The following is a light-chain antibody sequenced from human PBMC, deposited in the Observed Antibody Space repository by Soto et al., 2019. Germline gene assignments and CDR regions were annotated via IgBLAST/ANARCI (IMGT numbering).Light chain of an antibody. CDR2: DSS. CDR3: QQRSYWPHT. CDR1: QSVSSY. V-gene: IGKV3-11*01. J-gene: IGKJ2*01. Sequence: EIVLTQSPATLSLSPGERATLSCRASQSVSSYLAWYQQKPGQAPRLLISDSSNRATGIPARFSGSGSGTDFTLTISSLEPEDFAVYYCQQRSYWPHTFGQGTKLEI.